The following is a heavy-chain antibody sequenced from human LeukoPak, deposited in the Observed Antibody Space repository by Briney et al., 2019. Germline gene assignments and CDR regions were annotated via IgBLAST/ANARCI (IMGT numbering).Heavy chain of an antibody. D-gene: IGHD3-22*01. Sequence: PGGSLRLSCAASGFTFSSYAMHWVRQAPGKGLEWVAAISYDGSNKYYADSVKGRFTISRDNSKNTLYLQMNSLRAEDTAVYYCARSNYYDSSGYYWFDYWGQGTLVTVSS. CDR3: ARSNYYDSSGYYWFDY. CDR1: GFTFSSYA. CDR2: ISYDGSNK. J-gene: IGHJ4*02. V-gene: IGHV3-30*04.